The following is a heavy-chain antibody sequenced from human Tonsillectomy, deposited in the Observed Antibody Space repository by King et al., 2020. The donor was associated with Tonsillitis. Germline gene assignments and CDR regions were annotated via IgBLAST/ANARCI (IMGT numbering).Heavy chain of an antibody. Sequence: QLQESGPGLVKPSETLFLTCTVSGGSISSSNYYWGWIRQQSPGKGLEWIGSIYYTGDTYYNPSLKSRVTISVDTSKNQFSLKLTSVTAADTAVYYCATPDASGNWFDPWGQGTLVTVSS. J-gene: IGHJ5*02. CDR1: GGSISSSNYY. CDR3: ATPDASGNWFDP. V-gene: IGHV4-39*01. CDR2: IYYTGDT. D-gene: IGHD3-10*01.